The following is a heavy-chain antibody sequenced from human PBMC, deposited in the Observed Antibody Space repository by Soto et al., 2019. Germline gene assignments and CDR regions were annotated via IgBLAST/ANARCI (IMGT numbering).Heavy chain of an antibody. CDR2: IFSGGEK. CDR1: GFSLSESRMG. Sequence: QVTLKESGPVVAKPTEPLTLTCTVSGFSLSESRMGVSWIRQPPVKALEGLAHIFSGGEKSYSTSLKSSLTISKDTSKSQVVLTMINMDPADTATYYCGRIIGVWGRWRFDYWGQGTLVTVAS. CDR3: GRIIGVWGRWRFDY. J-gene: IGHJ4*02. D-gene: IGHD7-27*01. V-gene: IGHV2-26*01.